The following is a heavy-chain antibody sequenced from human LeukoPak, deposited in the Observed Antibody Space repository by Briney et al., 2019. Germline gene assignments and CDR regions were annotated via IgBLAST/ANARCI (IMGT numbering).Heavy chain of an antibody. J-gene: IGHJ4*02. CDR2: INHSGST. CDR1: GGSFSGYY. V-gene: IGHV4-34*01. Sequence: PSETLSLTCAVYGGSFSGYYWSWIRQPPGKGLEWIGEINHSGSTNYNPSLKSRVTISVDTSKNQFSLKLSSVTAADTAVYYCARGSGSAWGQGNLVTVSS. D-gene: IGHD3-10*01. CDR3: ARGSGSA.